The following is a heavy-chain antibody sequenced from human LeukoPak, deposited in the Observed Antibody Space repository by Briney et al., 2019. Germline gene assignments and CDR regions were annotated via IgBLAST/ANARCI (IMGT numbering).Heavy chain of an antibody. V-gene: IGHV3-30*02. CDR2: IRYDGSNK. CDR1: GFTFSSYG. J-gene: IGHJ6*03. CDR3: ARVPTSHYYYYMDV. Sequence: GGSLRLSCAASGFTFSSYGMHWVRQAPGKGLEWVAFIRYDGSNKYSADSVKGRLTISRDPSKNTLYLQMNSLRAEDTAVYYCARVPTSHYYYYMDVWGKGTTVTVSS.